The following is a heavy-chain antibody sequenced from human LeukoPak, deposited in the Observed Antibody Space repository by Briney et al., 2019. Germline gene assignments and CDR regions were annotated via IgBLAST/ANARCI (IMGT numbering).Heavy chain of an antibody. CDR2: INHSGST. CDR1: GGSFSGYY. D-gene: IGHD3-16*01. V-gene: IGHV4-34*01. CDR3: ARLVRSFGVWFDP. J-gene: IGHJ5*02. Sequence: SETLSLTCAVYGGSFSGYYWSWIRQPPGKGLEWIGEINHSGSTNYNPSLKSRVTISVDTSKNQFSLKLSSVTAADTAVYYCARLVRSFGVWFDPWGQGTLVTVSS.